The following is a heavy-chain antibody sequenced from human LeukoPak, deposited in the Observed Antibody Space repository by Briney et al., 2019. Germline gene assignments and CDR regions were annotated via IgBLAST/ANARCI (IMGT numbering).Heavy chain of an antibody. CDR2: ISVGATYI. CDR1: GVTCSTYA. Sequence: GGSLRLSCAASGVTCSTYAMTWVRQAPGKGLEWVSSISVGATYIYYADSVKGRFTISRDNAKNSLYLQMNSLRAEDTALYYCARLSLFWDEDYWGQGTLVTVSS. D-gene: IGHD3-16*01. J-gene: IGHJ4*02. V-gene: IGHV3-21*04. CDR3: ARLSLFWDEDY.